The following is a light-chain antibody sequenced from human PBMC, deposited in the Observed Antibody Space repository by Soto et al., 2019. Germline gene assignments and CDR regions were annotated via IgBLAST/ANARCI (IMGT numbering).Light chain of an antibody. V-gene: IGLV1-51*02. Sequence: QSVLPQAPSVSAAPGQKVTISCSGSSSNIGNNYVSWYQQLPGTAPKLLIYENNKRPSGIPDRFSGSKSGTSATLGITGLQTGDEADYYCGTWDSNLSSWVFGGGTKLTVL. CDR1: SSNIGNNY. J-gene: IGLJ3*02. CDR3: GTWDSNLSSWV. CDR2: ENN.